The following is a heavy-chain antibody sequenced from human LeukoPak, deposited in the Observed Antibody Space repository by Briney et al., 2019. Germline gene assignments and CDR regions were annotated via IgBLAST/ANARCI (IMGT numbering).Heavy chain of an antibody. D-gene: IGHD3-16*02. Sequence: ASVKVSCKASGYTFTGYYMHWVRQAPGQGLEWMGWIKPNSGGTNYAQKFQGRVTMTEDTSTDTAYMELSSLRSEDTAVYYCATGVILGHFDYWGQGTLVTVSS. CDR2: IKPNSGGT. CDR3: ATGVILGHFDY. V-gene: IGHV1-2*02. CDR1: GYTFTGYY. J-gene: IGHJ4*02.